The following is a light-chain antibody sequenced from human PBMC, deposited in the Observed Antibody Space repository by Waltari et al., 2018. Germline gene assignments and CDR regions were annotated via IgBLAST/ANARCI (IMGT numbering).Light chain of an antibody. CDR3: AAWDDNLTGPL. J-gene: IGLJ3*02. Sequence: SVLTQPPSASGTPGQTVTIPCSGSSSNIGGNFVYWYQQLPGMAPQLLLYKNNQRPSGAPDRFAGSKSGTSASLAISGLRSDDEAEYYCAAWDDNLTGPLFGGGTKVTVL. CDR2: KNN. CDR1: SSNIGGNF. V-gene: IGLV1-47*01.